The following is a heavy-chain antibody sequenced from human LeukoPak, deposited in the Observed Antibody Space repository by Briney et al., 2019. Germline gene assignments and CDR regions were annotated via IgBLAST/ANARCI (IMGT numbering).Heavy chain of an antibody. V-gene: IGHV3-33*08. CDR3: ARPTYSGSYYWFDY. Sequence: GGSLRLSCAASGFTFSSYVMHWVRQAPGKGLEWVAVIWYDGSNKYYADSVKGRFTISRDNSKNTLYLQMNSLRAEDTAVYYCARPTYSGSYYWFDYWGQGTLVTVSS. CDR1: GFTFSSYV. D-gene: IGHD1-26*01. J-gene: IGHJ4*02. CDR2: IWYDGSNK.